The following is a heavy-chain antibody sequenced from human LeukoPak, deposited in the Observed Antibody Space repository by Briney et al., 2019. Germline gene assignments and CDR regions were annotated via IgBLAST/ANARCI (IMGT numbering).Heavy chain of an antibody. Sequence: PGRSLRLSCAASGFTLSSYGMHWVRQAPGKGLEWFSAISGGSGSSTYYADAVKGRFTISRDNSKTTLYLEMNSLRAEDTAVYYCAKGSSSGWPYFFDYWGQGTLVTVSS. V-gene: IGHV3-23*01. D-gene: IGHD6-19*01. J-gene: IGHJ4*02. CDR2: ISGGSGSST. CDR1: GFTLSSYG. CDR3: AKGSSSGWPYFFDY.